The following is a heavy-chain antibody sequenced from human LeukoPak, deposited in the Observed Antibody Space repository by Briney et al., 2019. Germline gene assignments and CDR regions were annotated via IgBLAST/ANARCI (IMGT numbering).Heavy chain of an antibody. CDR2: IIPIFGTA. J-gene: IGHJ3*02. Sequence: ASVKVSCKASGGTFSSYAISWVRQAPGQGLEWMGGIIPIFGTANYAQKFQGRVTITADESTSTDYMELSSLRSEDTAVYYCARRIQLWLSAFDIWGQGTMVTVSS. CDR1: GGTFSSYA. V-gene: IGHV1-69*13. D-gene: IGHD5-18*01. CDR3: ARRIQLWLSAFDI.